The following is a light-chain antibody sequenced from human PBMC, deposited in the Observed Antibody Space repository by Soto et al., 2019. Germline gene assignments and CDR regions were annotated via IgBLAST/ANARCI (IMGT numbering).Light chain of an antibody. V-gene: IGKV1-39*01. CDR1: QSISSY. CDR2: AAS. Sequence: DIQMTQSPSSLSASVGDRVNITCRTSQSISSYLNWYQQKPGKAPNLLIYAASSLQSGVPSRFSGSRSGTDFTLTISSLQPEDCATYYCQQSYSTPWTFGQGTKVEIK. CDR3: QQSYSTPWT. J-gene: IGKJ1*01.